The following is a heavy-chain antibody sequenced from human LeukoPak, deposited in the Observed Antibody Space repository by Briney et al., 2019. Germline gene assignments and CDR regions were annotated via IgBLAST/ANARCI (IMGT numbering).Heavy chain of an antibody. D-gene: IGHD3/OR15-3a*01. CDR2: IYTGGST. V-gene: IGHV4-61*02. CDR3: ARDLGLNNMIFNFFDP. J-gene: IGHJ5*02. CDR1: GGSISSGSYY. Sequence: SQTLSLTCTVSGGSISSGSYYWSWIRQPAGKGLEWIGRIYTGGSTDYNPSLNGRAAISVDTSKNQLSLRLNSVTAADTAFYFCARDLGLNNMIFNFFDPWGLGTLVIVSP.